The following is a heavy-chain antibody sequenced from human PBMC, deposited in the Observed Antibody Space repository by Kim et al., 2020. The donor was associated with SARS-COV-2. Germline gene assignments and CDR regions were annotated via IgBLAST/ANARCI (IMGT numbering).Heavy chain of an antibody. CDR2: ILPMFGAT. V-gene: IGHV1-69*13. J-gene: IGHJ5*02. CDR1: GGTFSRNP. Sequence: SVKVSCKASGGTFSRNPISWVRQAPGQGLEWMGGILPMFGATNYIQKLHGRVTITADESTSTVYMDLSDLTSEDTAVYYCARGGVEDNWFDPWGQGTLVTVSS. CDR3: ARGGVEDNWFDP. D-gene: IGHD2-15*01.